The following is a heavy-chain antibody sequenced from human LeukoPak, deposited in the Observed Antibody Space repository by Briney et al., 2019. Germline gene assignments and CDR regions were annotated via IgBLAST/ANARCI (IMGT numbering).Heavy chain of an antibody. Sequence: GGSLRLSRTASGFTFGDYAMSWVRQAPGKGLEWVGFIRSKAYGGTTEYAASVKGRFTISRDDSKSIAYLQMNSLKTEDTAVYYCTSSVNYDFWSGYGAAFDIWGQGRKVTVSS. V-gene: IGHV3-49*04. CDR3: TSSVNYDFWSGYGAAFDI. D-gene: IGHD3-3*01. CDR1: GFTFGDYA. CDR2: IRSKAYGGTT. J-gene: IGHJ3*02.